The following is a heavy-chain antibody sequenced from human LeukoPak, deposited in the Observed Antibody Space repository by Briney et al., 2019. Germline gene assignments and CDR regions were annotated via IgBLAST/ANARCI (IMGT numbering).Heavy chain of an antibody. Sequence: GGSLRLSCAASGFTFSGNWMHWVRQAPGKGLVWVSRINGDGRATYYADSLKGRFTTSRDNAKNTVYLQMNSLGAEDTAVYYCARGIAGAWGFDYWGLGTLVTVSS. CDR1: GFTFSGNW. D-gene: IGHD6-13*01. CDR2: INGDGRAT. V-gene: IGHV3-74*01. CDR3: ARGIAGAWGFDY. J-gene: IGHJ4*02.